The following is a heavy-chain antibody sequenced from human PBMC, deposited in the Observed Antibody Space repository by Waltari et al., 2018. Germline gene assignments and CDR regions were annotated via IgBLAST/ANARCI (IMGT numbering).Heavy chain of an antibody. Sequence: QVQLQESGPGLVKPSETLSLTCTVSGGSISSYYWSWIRQPPGKGLEWIGYIYYSGSTNYNPSLKSRVTISVDTSKNQFSLKLSSVTAADTAVYDCARDREFSGDYMDVWGKGTTVTVSS. CDR2: IYYSGST. V-gene: IGHV4-59*01. CDR1: GGSISSYY. CDR3: ARDREFSGDYMDV. D-gene: IGHD3-10*01. J-gene: IGHJ6*03.